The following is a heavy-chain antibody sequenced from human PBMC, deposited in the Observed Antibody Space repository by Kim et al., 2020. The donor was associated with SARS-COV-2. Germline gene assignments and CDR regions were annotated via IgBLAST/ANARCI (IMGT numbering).Heavy chain of an antibody. V-gene: IGHV3-33*06. D-gene: IGHD6-13*01. CDR3: AKDPAAAGLFYYCYYGMDV. J-gene: IGHJ6*02. Sequence: GRFTISRDNSKNTLYLQMNSLRAEDTAVYYCAKDPAAAGLFYYCYYGMDVWGQGTTVTVSS.